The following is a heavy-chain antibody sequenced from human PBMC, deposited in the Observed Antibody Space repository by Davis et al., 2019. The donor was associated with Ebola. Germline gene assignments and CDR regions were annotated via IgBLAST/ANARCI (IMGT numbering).Heavy chain of an antibody. CDR3: ARVRVIVVGPFDY. V-gene: IGHV3-30-3*01. Sequence: GESLKISCAASGFTFSNYYLHWVRQAPGKGLEWVAVISYDGSNKYYADSVKGRFTISRDNSKNTLYLQMNSLRAEDTAVYYCARVRVIVVGPFDYWGQGTLVTVSS. CDR1: GFTFSNYY. J-gene: IGHJ4*02. CDR2: ISYDGSNK. D-gene: IGHD2-21*01.